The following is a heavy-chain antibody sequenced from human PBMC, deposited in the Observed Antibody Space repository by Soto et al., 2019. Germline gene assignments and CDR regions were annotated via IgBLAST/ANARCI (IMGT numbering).Heavy chain of an antibody. Sequence: SVKVSCKASGGTFSSYAISWVRQAPGQGLEWMGGIIPIFGTANYAQKFQGRVTITADKSTSTAYMELSSLRSEDTAVYYCARRSGCCSGGSCYLGRFDPWGQGALVTVSS. J-gene: IGHJ5*02. CDR2: IIPIFGTA. CDR3: ARRSGCCSGGSCYLGRFDP. D-gene: IGHD2-15*01. V-gene: IGHV1-69*06. CDR1: GGTFSSYA.